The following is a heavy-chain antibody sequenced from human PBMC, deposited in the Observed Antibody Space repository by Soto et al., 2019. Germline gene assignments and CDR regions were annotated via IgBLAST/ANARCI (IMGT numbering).Heavy chain of an antibody. J-gene: IGHJ4*02. CDR2: IWYDGSNK. V-gene: IGHV3-33*01. Sequence: VQLVESGGGVVQPGRSLRLSCAASGFTFSSYGMHWVRQAPGKGLEWVAVIWYDGSNKYYADSVKGRFTISRDNSKNTLYLQMNSLRAEDTAVYYCARGATVTTWANFDYWGQGTLVTVSS. CDR3: ARGATVTTWANFDY. D-gene: IGHD4-17*01. CDR1: GFTFSSYG.